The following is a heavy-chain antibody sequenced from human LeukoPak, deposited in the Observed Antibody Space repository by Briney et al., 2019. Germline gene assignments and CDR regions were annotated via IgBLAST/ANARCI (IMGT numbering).Heavy chain of an antibody. J-gene: IGHJ4*02. CDR3: ATGSQIREADY. CDR2: IGDSGRDI. D-gene: IGHD3-10*01. CDR1: GFNINDYY. V-gene: IGHV3-11*01. Sequence: PGGSLRLSCAASGFNINDYYMAWIRQAPGKGLEWLSYIGDSGRDINYAASVKGRFTISRDNAENTLYLQLHSLRVKDTAVYYCATGSQIREADYWGQGTLVTVAS.